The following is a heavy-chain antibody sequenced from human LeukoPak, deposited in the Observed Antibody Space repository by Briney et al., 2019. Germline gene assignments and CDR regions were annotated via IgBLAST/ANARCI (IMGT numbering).Heavy chain of an antibody. Sequence: GGSLRLSCAASGFTFSDYYMSWIRQAPGKGLEWVSYISSSSSYTNYADSVKGRFTISRDNAKNSLYLQMNSLRAEDTAVYYCVREAWGTVTDYWGQGTLVTVSS. J-gene: IGHJ4*02. CDR3: VREAWGTVTDY. CDR2: ISSSSSYT. D-gene: IGHD4-17*01. V-gene: IGHV3-11*06. CDR1: GFTFSDYY.